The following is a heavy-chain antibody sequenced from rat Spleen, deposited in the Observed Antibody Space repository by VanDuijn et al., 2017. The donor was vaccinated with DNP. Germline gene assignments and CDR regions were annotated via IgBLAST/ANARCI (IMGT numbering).Heavy chain of an antibody. Sequence: EVQLQESGPGLVKPSQSLSLTCSVTAYSITSHYWGWIRRFPGNKMEWVGHISNSGSTTYNPSLKSRISITRDTSKNQFFLHLNSVTTEDTATYYCARWSNYFDYWGRGVMVTVSS. CDR2: ISNSGST. CDR1: AYSITSHY. V-gene: IGHV3-1*01. J-gene: IGHJ2*01. CDR3: ARWSNYFDY.